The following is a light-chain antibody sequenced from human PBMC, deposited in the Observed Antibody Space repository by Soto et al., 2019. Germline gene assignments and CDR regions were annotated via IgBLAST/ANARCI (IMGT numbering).Light chain of an antibody. V-gene: IGKV3-15*01. CDR3: QQYNNWPLT. Sequence: IVMTQSPATLSVSPGERATLSCKASHSISSNVAWYQQKPGQAPRLLIYGASTRATGIPARFSGSGSGTEFTLTISSLQSEDSALYYCQQYNNWPLTFGGGTKVDIK. J-gene: IGKJ4*01. CDR2: GAS. CDR1: HSISSN.